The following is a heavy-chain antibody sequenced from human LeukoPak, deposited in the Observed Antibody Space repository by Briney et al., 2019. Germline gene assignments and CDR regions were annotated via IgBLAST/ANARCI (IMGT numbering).Heavy chain of an antibody. V-gene: IGHV3-30*18. D-gene: IGHD3-10*01. CDR2: ISYDGSNK. Sequence: GGSLRLSCAASGFTFSSYGMHWVRQAPGKGLEWVAVISYDGSNKYYADSVKGRFTISRDNSKNTLYLQMNSLRAEDTAVYYCAKSYGESSSYYYYGMDVWGQGTTVTVSS. J-gene: IGHJ6*02. CDR3: AKSYGESSSYYYYGMDV. CDR1: GFTFSSYG.